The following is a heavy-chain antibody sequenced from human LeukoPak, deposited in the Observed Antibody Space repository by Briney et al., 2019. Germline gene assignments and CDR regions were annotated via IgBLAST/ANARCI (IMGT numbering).Heavy chain of an antibody. CDR3: AKASAFDI. CDR2: ISYDGSNK. Sequence: GGSLRLSCAASGFTFSSYGMHWVRQAPGKGLEWVAVISYDGSNKYYADSVKGRFTISRDNSKNTLYLQMNSPRAEDTAVYYCAKASAFDIWGQGTMVTVSS. V-gene: IGHV3-30*18. CDR1: GFTFSSYG. J-gene: IGHJ3*02.